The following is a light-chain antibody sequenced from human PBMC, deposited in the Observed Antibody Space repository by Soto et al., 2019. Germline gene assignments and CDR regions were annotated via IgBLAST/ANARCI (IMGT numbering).Light chain of an antibody. CDR2: EVT. CDR3: SSYTSSSSLAI. J-gene: IGLJ2*01. V-gene: IGLV2-14*01. Sequence: QSALTQPASVSGSPGQSITISCSGTSSDVGFYNHVSWYQQHPGEAPKLLIYEVTIRPSWVSNRFSGSKSGNTASLTVSGLQAEDEGDYYCSSYTSSSSLAIFGGGTKLTVL. CDR1: SSDVGFYNH.